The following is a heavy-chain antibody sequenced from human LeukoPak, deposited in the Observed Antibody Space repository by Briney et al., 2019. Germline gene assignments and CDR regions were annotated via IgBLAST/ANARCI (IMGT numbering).Heavy chain of an antibody. D-gene: IGHD1/OR15-1a*01. J-gene: IGHJ4*02. Sequence: SETLSLTCTVSGGSISSGGYYWSWIRQHPGKGLEWIGYIYYSGSIYYNPSLKSRVTISVDTSKNQFSLKLSSVTAADTAVYYCARNRVSGYFDYWGQGTLVTVSS. CDR3: ARNRVSGYFDY. V-gene: IGHV4-31*03. CDR1: GGSISSGGYY. CDR2: IYYSGSI.